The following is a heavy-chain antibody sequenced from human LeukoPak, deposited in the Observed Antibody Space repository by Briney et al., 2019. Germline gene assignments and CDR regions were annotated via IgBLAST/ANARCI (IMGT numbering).Heavy chain of an antibody. J-gene: IGHJ4*02. CDR3: ARERALRGYSYGFDY. D-gene: IGHD5-18*01. Sequence: PGGSLRLSCAASGFRFNNYPMDWVRQFPGGGLEWVSAISGSGSSTSYIDSVKGRFIISRDNSKDTLYLQMNSLRVEDTAVYYCARERALRGYSYGFDYWGQGTLVTVSS. V-gene: IGHV3-23*01. CDR2: ISGSGSST. CDR1: GFRFNNYP.